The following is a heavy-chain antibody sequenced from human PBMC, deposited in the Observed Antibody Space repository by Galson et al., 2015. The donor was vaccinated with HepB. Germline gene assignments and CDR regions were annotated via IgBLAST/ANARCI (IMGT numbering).Heavy chain of an antibody. D-gene: IGHD5-24*01. CDR1: GGSISSSY. CDR3: ARGRHGSDNYNWFDP. CDR2: IYTSGTT. J-gene: IGHJ5*02. Sequence: ETLSLTCTVSGGSISSSYWSWIRQPAGKALEWIGRIYTSGTTRYNPSLESRVTMSVDTSKNHFSLKLTSVTAADTAVYYCARGRHGSDNYNWFDPWGQGTLVTVSS. V-gene: IGHV4-4*07.